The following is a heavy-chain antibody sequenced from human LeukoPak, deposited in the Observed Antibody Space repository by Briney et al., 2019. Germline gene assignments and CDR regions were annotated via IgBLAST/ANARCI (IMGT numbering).Heavy chain of an antibody. CDR3: ATVLDSPDAFDI. V-gene: IGHV4-59*01. CDR2: LYYSGST. D-gene: IGHD2-2*03. CDR1: GGSISSYD. Sequence: PSETLSLTCTVSGGSISSYDWSWIRQPPGKGLEWIGYLYYSGSTNYNPSLKSRVTISVDTSKNQLSLKLRSVTAADTAVYYCATVLDSPDAFDIRGQGTMVTVSS. J-gene: IGHJ3*02.